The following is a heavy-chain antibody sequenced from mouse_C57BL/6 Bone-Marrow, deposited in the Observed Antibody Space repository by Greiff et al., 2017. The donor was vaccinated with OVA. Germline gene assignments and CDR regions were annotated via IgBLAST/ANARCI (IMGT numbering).Heavy chain of an antibody. CDR1: GYTFTSYT. CDR2: INPSSGYT. D-gene: IGHD3-2*02. J-gene: IGHJ1*03. CDR3: AGELRHWYFDV. Sequence: QVQLQQSGAELARPGASVKMSCKASGYTFTSYTMHWVKQRPGQGLEWIGYINPSSGYTKYNQKFKDKATLTADKSSSTAYMQLSSLTSEDSAVYYCAGELRHWYFDVWGTGTTVTVSS. V-gene: IGHV1-4*01.